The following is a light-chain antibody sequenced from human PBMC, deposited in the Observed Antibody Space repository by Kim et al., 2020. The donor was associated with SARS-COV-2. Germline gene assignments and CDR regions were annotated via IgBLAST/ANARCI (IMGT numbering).Light chain of an antibody. CDR2: QDS. CDR1: KLGDKY. J-gene: IGLJ1*01. V-gene: IGLV3-1*01. CDR3: QAWDSSTASYV. Sequence: PGQTASITCSGDKLGDKYACWYQQKPGQSPVLVIYQDSKRPSGIPERFSGSNSGNTATLTISGTQAMDEADYYCQAWDSSTASYVFGTGTKVNRP.